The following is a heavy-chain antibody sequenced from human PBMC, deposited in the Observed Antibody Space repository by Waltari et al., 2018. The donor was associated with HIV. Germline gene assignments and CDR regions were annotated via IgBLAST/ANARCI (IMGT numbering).Heavy chain of an antibody. CDR1: GFSFPDTW. D-gene: IGHD2-15*01. CDR2: IGSKTDGGTT. J-gene: IGHJ4*02. Sequence: DVPLVESGGGLVTPAGSLRLSCVVSGFSFPDTWMDWIRQAPGKGLEWVGRIGSKTDGGTTEYAAPVGDRFTLSKDDWRNTLFLQMKNLKVEDTGTYYCKTVARVAHDSWGQGTLVTVS. CDR3: KTVARVAHDS. V-gene: IGHV3-15*04.